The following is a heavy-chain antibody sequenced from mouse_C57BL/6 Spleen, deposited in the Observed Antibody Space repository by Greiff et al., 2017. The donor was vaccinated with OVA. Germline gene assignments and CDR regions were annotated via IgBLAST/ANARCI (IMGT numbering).Heavy chain of an antibody. CDR1: GYAFSSYW. J-gene: IGHJ4*01. CDR3: ARGTARDAMDD. V-gene: IGHV1-82*01. CDR2: IYPGDGDT. D-gene: IGHD3-2*01. Sequence: VQLQQSGPELVKPGASVKISCKASGYAFSSYWMNWVKQRPGKGLEWIGRIYPGDGDTNYNGKFKGKATLTADKSSSTAYMQLSSLTSEDSAVYFCARGTARDAMDDWGQGTSVTGSS.